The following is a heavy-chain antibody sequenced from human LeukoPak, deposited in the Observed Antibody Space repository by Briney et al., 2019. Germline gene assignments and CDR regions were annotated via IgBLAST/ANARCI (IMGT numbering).Heavy chain of an antibody. V-gene: IGHV3-49*03. CDR3: TRDFFGGYSYGFDY. D-gene: IGHD5-18*01. CDR2: IRSKAYGGTT. Sequence: GGSLRLSCTASGFTFGDYAMSWFRQAPGKGLEWVGFIRSKAYGGTTEYAASVKGRFTISRDDSKSIAYLQMNSLKTEDTAVYYCTRDFFGGYSYGFDYWGQGTLVTVSS. J-gene: IGHJ4*02. CDR1: GFTFGDYA.